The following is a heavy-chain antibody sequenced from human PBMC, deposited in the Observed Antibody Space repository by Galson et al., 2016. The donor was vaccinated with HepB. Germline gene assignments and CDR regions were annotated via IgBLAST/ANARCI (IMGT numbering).Heavy chain of an antibody. J-gene: IGHJ4*02. Sequence: SLRLSCAASGFTFRNYVMHWVRQAPGKGLEWVAVILYDGSSKHYADSVKGRFIISRDNSKNTLFLQMDSLIPEDTAVYYCATDGSARGYFHNWGQGTLVTVSS. D-gene: IGHD2-15*01. CDR1: GFTFRNYV. CDR2: ILYDGSSK. CDR3: ATDGSARGYFHN. V-gene: IGHV3-30*04.